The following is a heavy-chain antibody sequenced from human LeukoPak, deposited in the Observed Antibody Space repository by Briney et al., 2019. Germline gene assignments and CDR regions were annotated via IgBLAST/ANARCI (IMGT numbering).Heavy chain of an antibody. Sequence: SETLSLTCTVSGGSISSYYWSWIRQPPGKGLEWIGYIYYSGSTYYNPSLKSRVTISVDTSKNQFSLKLSSVTAADTAVYYCARVVTGTTPHGMDVWGQGTTVTVSS. J-gene: IGHJ6*02. CDR1: GGSISSYY. V-gene: IGHV4-59*12. D-gene: IGHD1-7*01. CDR3: ARVVTGTTPHGMDV. CDR2: IYYSGST.